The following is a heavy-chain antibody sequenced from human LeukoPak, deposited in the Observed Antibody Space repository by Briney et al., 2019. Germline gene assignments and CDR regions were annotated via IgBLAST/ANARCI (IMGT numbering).Heavy chain of an antibody. J-gene: IGHJ6*02. V-gene: IGHV3-30-3*01. Sequence: GGSLRLSCAASGFTFSNFAMHWVRQAPGKGLEWVAVISYDGSNKYYADSVKGRFTISRDNSKNTLYLQMNSLRAEDTAVYYCARDCSPITDIYYYYGMDVWGQGTTVTVSS. CDR3: ARDCSPITDIYYYYGMDV. D-gene: IGHD3-10*01. CDR1: GFTFSNFA. CDR2: ISYDGSNK.